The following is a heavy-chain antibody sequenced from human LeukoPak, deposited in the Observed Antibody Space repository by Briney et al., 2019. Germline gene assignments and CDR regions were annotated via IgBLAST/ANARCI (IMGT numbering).Heavy chain of an antibody. V-gene: IGHV4-34*01. CDR1: GGSFSGYY. D-gene: IGHD2-2*01. Sequence: SETLSLTCAVYGGSFSGYYWSWIRQPPGKGLEWIGEFSHSGSTNYNPSLKSRVTISVDTSKNQFSLKVTSVTAADTAVYYCARGGLGVVPAAGRYYYYGMDVWGQGTTVTVSS. CDR3: ARGGLGVVPAAGRYYYYGMDV. J-gene: IGHJ6*02. CDR2: FSHSGST.